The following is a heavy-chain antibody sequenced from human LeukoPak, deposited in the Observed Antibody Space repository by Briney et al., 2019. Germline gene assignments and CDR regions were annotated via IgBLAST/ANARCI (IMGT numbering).Heavy chain of an antibody. CDR2: IYYSGST. CDR3: GGHSCTGGHCYLDY. Sequence: SETLSLTCPVSGGSIRTTNYYCGWIRQPPGKGLEWIASIYYSGSTYYNPSLKSRVTTSVDTSKNQFSLRLRSVTAADTSVYYCGGHSCTGGHCYLDYWGRGTLVTVSS. CDR1: GGSIRTTNYY. D-gene: IGHD2-8*02. V-gene: IGHV4-39*01. J-gene: IGHJ4*02.